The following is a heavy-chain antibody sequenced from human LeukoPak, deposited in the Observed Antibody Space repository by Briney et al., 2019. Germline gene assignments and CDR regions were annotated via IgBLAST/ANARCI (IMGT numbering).Heavy chain of an antibody. CDR3: ARLGKEYYFDY. V-gene: IGHV3-7*01. Sequence: GGTLRLSYAASGFTFSRYWLSWVRQAPGKGLECVANIKQDGSEKYYVDSVKGRFTISRDNAKHSLYLQKNSLRGGDTAVFYWARLGKEYYFDYWGQGTLVTVSS. J-gene: IGHJ4*02. CDR2: IKQDGSEK. CDR1: GFTFSRYW. D-gene: IGHD3-16*01.